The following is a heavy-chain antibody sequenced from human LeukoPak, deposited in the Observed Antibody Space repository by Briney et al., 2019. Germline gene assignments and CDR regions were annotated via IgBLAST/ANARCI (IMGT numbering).Heavy chain of an antibody. CDR1: GYTFTSYG. J-gene: IGHJ4*02. D-gene: IGHD4-17*01. Sequence: ASVKVSCKASGYTFTSYGISWVRQAPGQGLEWMGWISAYNGNTNYAQKLQGRVTMTTDTSTSTAYMELRSLRSDDTAVYYCARDRENDYGDYSHYFGYWGQGTLVTVSS. CDR3: ARDRENDYGDYSHYFGY. V-gene: IGHV1-18*01. CDR2: ISAYNGNT.